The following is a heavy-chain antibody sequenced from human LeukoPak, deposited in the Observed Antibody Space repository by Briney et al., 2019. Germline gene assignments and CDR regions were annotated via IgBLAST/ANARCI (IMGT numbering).Heavy chain of an antibody. CDR1: GGSISSSSYY. D-gene: IGHD3-22*01. CDR2: IYYSGST. J-gene: IGHJ3*02. Sequence: SETLSLTCTVSGGSISSSSYYWGWIRQPPGKGLEWIGYIYYSGSTNYNPSLKSRVTISVDTSKNQFSLKLSSVTAADTAVYYCASGQYYDSSGYRYLHAFDIWGQGTMVTVSS. V-gene: IGHV4-61*05. CDR3: ASGQYYDSSGYRYLHAFDI.